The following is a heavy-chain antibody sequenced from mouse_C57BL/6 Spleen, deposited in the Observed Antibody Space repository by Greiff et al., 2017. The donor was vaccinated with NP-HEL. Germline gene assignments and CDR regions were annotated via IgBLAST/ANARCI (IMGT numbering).Heavy chain of an antibody. V-gene: IGHV2-3*01. CDR3: AKEGITTVGAEAYYFDY. CDR2: IWGDGST. D-gene: IGHD1-1*01. Sequence: VNVVESGPGLVAPSQSLSITCTVSGFSLTSYGVSWVRQPPGKGLEWLGVIWGDGSTNYHSALIPRLGISKDNSKSQVILKLNSLQTYDTATYYCAKEGITTVGAEAYYFDYWGQGTTLTVSS. J-gene: IGHJ2*01. CDR1: GFSLTSYG.